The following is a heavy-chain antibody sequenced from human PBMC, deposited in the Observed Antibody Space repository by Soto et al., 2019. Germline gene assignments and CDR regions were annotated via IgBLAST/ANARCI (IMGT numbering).Heavy chain of an antibody. D-gene: IGHD6-6*01. CDR1: GFSLSTSGVG. CDR3: AHRYSEVNIAARRGENWFDP. J-gene: IGHJ5*02. CDR2: IYWDDDK. V-gene: IGHV2-5*02. Sequence: QITLKESGPTLVKPTQTLTLTCTFSGFSLSTSGVGVGWIRQPPGKALEWLALIYWDDDKRYSPSLKSRRTITKDTSKSRAVLTMAIMGPVDTATYYCAHRYSEVNIAARRGENWFDPWGQGTLVTVSS.